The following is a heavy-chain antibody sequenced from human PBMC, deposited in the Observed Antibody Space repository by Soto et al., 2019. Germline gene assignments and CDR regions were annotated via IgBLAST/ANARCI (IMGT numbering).Heavy chain of an antibody. CDR1: GFTFSSYA. CDR2: ISYDGSNK. CDR3: AKDLSGPFDY. V-gene: IGHV3-30*18. J-gene: IGHJ4*02. Sequence: GGSLRLSCAASGFTFSSYAMSWVRQAPGKGLEWVAVISYDGSNKYYADSVKGRFTISRDNSKNTLYLQMNSLRAEDTAVYYCAKDLSGPFDYWGQGTLVTVSS.